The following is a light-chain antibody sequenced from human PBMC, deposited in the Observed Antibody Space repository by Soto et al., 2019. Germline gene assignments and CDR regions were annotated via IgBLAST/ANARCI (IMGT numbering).Light chain of an antibody. CDR2: GAS. CDR3: QQYNNWPWT. Sequence: ETVMTKSPATLSVSPGGRATLSCRASQSISDTLAWYQQKPGQAPRLLIHGASTRATGFPARFSGSGSGTDFTLTISSLQSEDFAVYYCQQYNNWPWTFGQGTKV. J-gene: IGKJ1*01. V-gene: IGKV3-15*01. CDR1: QSISDT.